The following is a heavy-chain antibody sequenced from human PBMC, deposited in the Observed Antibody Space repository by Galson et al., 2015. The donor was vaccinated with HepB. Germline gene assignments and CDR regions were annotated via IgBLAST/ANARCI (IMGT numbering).Heavy chain of an antibody. D-gene: IGHD6-6*01. CDR3: ARPEVEYSSSSPFDY. CDR1: GYSFTSYW. Sequence: QSGAEVKKPGESLKISCKGSGYSFTSYWIGWVRQMPGKGLEWMGIIYPGDSDTRYSPSFQGQVTISADKSISTAYLQWSSLKASDTAMYYCARPEVEYSSSSPFDYWGQGTLVTVSS. V-gene: IGHV5-51*03. J-gene: IGHJ4*02. CDR2: IYPGDSDT.